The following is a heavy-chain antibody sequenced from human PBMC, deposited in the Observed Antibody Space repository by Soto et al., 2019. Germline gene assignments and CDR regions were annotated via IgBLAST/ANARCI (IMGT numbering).Heavy chain of an antibody. Sequence: SETLSLTCTVSGGSISSYYWSWIRQPPGKGLEWIGYIYYSGSTNYNPSLKSRVTISVDTSKNQFSLKLSSVTAANTAVYYCARGLGYCSGGSCYSYYYYYYYMDVWGKGTTVTVSS. V-gene: IGHV4-59*01. CDR3: ARGLGYCSGGSCYSYYYYYYYMDV. CDR1: GGSISSYY. J-gene: IGHJ6*03. D-gene: IGHD2-15*01. CDR2: IYYSGST.